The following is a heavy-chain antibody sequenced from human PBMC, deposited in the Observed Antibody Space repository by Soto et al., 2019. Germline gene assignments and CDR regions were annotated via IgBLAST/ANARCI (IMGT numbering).Heavy chain of an antibody. J-gene: IGHJ3*02. D-gene: IGHD2-2*01. CDR1: GFTFSSYT. CDR2: ISYDGTNE. Sequence: GGSLRLSCAASGFTFSSYTMHWVRQAPGKGLEWVAVISYDGTNEYYADSVKGRFTVSRDNSKNTLFLQMSSLRFEDTAVFYCARQKGSCSCSGCLFGTFGIWGQGTMVPVSS. CDR3: ARQKGSCSCSGCLFGTFGI. V-gene: IGHV3-30-3*01.